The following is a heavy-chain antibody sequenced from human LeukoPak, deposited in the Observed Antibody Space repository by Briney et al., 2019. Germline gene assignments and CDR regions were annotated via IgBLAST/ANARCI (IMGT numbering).Heavy chain of an antibody. CDR2: MSPNSGNT. J-gene: IGHJ4*02. CDR1: RYTFSNYD. V-gene: IGHV1-8*01. CDR3: ARDRGDYFDY. D-gene: IGHD4-17*01. Sequence: ASVKVSCKASRYTFSNYDINWVRQATGQGLEWMGWMSPNSGNTGYAQKFQGRVTMTRNTSISTAYMELSSLRSEDTAVYYCARDRGDYFDYWGQGTLVTVSS.